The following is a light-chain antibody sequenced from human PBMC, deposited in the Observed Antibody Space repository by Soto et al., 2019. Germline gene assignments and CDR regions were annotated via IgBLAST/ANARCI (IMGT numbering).Light chain of an antibody. V-gene: IGKV1-5*01. CDR1: QGISSW. J-gene: IGKJ5*01. Sequence: DIQMTQSPSILSASVGDRVTITCRASQGISSWLAWYQQKPGKAPKLLIYEASILESGVPSRFSGSGSGTEFTLTISSLQPDDFATYYCQQYNSYSPVTFGQGTRLEIK. CDR3: QQYNSYSPVT. CDR2: EAS.